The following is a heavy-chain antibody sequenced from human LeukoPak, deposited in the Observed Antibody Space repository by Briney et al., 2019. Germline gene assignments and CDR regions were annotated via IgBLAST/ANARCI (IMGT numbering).Heavy chain of an antibody. CDR2: IYYTGST. CDR1: IVPIKNYY. V-gene: IGHV4-59*01. J-gene: IGHJ4*02. Sequence: SETLSLTCSFSIVPIKNYYWNWIRQSPGKGLQWIGYIYYTGSTDYNFSLKSRVAISLDTSENHFSLSLSSVTAADSALYFCASSRGPSSSWSFDSWGQGILVTVSS. CDR3: ASSRGPSSSWSFDS. D-gene: IGHD6-13*01.